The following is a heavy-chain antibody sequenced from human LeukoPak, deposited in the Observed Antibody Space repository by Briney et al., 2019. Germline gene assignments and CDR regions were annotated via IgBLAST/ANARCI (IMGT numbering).Heavy chain of an antibody. V-gene: IGHV4-59*08. CDR3: ARRHDSSGYYYFDY. CDR2: IYSSGST. D-gene: IGHD3-22*01. J-gene: IGHJ4*02. CDR1: GVSISSYY. Sequence: KASETLSLTCTVSGVSISSYYWSWIRQPPGKGLEWIGYIYSSGSTNYNPSLKSRVTISVDTSKNQLSLKLSSVTAADTAVYYCARRHDSSGYYYFDYWGQGTLVTVSS.